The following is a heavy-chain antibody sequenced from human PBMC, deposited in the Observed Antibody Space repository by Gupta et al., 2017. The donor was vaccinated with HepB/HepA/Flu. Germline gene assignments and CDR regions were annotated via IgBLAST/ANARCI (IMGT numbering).Heavy chain of an antibody. CDR3: ARVFRERSSSAKFDY. J-gene: IGHJ4*02. CDR2: IYYSGST. D-gene: IGHD6-6*01. CDR1: GRSISSGGYY. Sequence: VQLQESRPGLVKPSQTLSLTCTVSGRSISSGGYYWSWIRQHPGKGLEWIGYIYYSGSTYYNPSLKSRITISVDTSKNQFSLKLSSVTAADTAVYYCARVFRERSSSAKFDYWGQGTLVTVSS. V-gene: IGHV4-31*03.